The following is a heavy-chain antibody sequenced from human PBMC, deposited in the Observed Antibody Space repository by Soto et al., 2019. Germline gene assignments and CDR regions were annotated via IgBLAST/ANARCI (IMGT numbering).Heavy chain of an antibody. CDR2: IYYSGST. Sequence: SETLSLTCTVSGGSISSGDYYWSWIRQPPGKGLEWIGYIYYSGSTYYNPPLKSRVTISVDTSKNQFSLKLSSVTAADTAVYYCARERFGGSGYPYFDYWGQGTLVTVSS. CDR3: ARERFGGSGYPYFDY. D-gene: IGHD3-22*01. J-gene: IGHJ4*02. CDR1: GGSISSGDYY. V-gene: IGHV4-30-4*01.